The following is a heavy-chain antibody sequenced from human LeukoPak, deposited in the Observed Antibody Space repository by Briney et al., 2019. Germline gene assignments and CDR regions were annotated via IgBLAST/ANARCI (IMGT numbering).Heavy chain of an antibody. J-gene: IGHJ4*02. CDR2: INHSGST. Sequence: NPSETQSLTCAVYGGSFSGYYWSWIRQPPGKGLEWIGEINHSGSTNYNPSLKSRVTISVDTSKNQFSLKLSSVTAADTAVYYCASGDSTLIPLDWGQGTLVTVSS. CDR1: GGSFSGYY. V-gene: IGHV4-34*01. CDR3: ASGDSTLIPLD. D-gene: IGHD3-22*01.